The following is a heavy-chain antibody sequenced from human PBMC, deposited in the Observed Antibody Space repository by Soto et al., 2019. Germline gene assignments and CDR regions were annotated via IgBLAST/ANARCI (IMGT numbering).Heavy chain of an antibody. CDR3: ARDYSGYDLNWFDP. CDR2: IIPILGIA. D-gene: IGHD5-12*01. CDR1: GGTFSSYT. V-gene: IGHV1-69*04. J-gene: IGHJ5*02. Sequence: SVKVSCKASGGTFSSYTISWVRQAPGQGLEWMGRIIPILGIANYARKFQGRVTITADESTSTAYMELSSLRSEDTAVYYCARDYSGYDLNWFDPWGQGTLVTVSS.